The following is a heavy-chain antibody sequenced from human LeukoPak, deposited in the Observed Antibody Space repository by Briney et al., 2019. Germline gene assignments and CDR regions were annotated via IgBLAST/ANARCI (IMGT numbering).Heavy chain of an antibody. CDR1: GGSISSSSYY. J-gene: IGHJ6*02. V-gene: IGHV4-39*01. CDR3: ARGSTGYYYYGMDV. CDR2: IYYSGST. Sequence: SETLSLTCTVSGGSISSSSYYWGWIRQPPGKGLEWIGSIYYSGSTYCNPSLKSRVTISVDTSKNQFSLKLSSVTAADTAVYYCARGSTGYYYYGMDVWGQGTTVTVSS.